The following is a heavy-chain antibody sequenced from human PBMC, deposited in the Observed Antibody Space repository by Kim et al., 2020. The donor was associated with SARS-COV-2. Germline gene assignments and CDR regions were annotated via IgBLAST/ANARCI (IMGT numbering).Heavy chain of an antibody. CDR1: GDSISSYY. D-gene: IGHD2-15*01. V-gene: IGHV4-59*08. J-gene: IGHJ5*02. CDR3: ARHGEYCSGGSCYSRDWFDP. CDR2: IYYSGST. Sequence: SETLSLTCTVSGDSISSYYWSWIRQPPGKGLEWIGYIYYSGSTNYNPSLKSRVTISVDTSKNQFSLKLSSVTAADTAVYYCARHGEYCSGGSCYSRDWFDPWGQGTLVTVSS.